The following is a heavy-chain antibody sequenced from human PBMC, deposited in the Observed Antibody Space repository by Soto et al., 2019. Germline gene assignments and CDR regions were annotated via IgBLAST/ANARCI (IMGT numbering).Heavy chain of an antibody. CDR3: ARESRYCSNTNCYHWFDP. Sequence: SETLSLTCTVSGGSFSNVYWSWIRQPPGKGLEWIGYIYNSGSTNYNPSLKSRVTISVDTSKNQFSLKLSSVTAADAAIYYCARESRYCSNTNCYHWFDPWGQGTVVTVSS. V-gene: IGHV4-59*01. CDR2: IYNSGST. J-gene: IGHJ5*02. D-gene: IGHD2-2*01. CDR1: GGSFSNVY.